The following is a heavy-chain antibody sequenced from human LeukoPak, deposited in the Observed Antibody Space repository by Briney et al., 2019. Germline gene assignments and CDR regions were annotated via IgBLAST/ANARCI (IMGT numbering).Heavy chain of an antibody. Sequence: GGSLRLSCAASRFTFNNYWMHWVRRAPGKGLVWVSRISTDGSSTSYADSVGGRFTISRDNAKNTLYLQMNSLRTEDTAVYYCARRTVAGSLDYWGQGSLVTVSS. D-gene: IGHD6-19*01. V-gene: IGHV3-74*01. CDR3: ARRTVAGSLDY. CDR2: ISTDGSST. CDR1: RFTFNNYW. J-gene: IGHJ4*02.